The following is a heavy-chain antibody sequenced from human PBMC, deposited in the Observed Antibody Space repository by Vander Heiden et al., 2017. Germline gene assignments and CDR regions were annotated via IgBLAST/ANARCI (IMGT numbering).Heavy chain of an antibody. CDR1: GYTFTRYD. V-gene: IGHV1-8*01. J-gene: IGHJ6*02. CDR3: ARVANDYGDYNPDYYYYYGMDV. D-gene: IGHD4-17*01. Sequence: QVQLVQSGAEVKKPGASVKVSCKASGYTFTRYDINWVRQATGQGLEWMGWMNPNSGNTGYAQKFQGRVTMTRNTSISTAYMELSSLRSEDTAVYYCARVANDYGDYNPDYYYYYGMDVWGQGTTVTVSS. CDR2: MNPNSGNT.